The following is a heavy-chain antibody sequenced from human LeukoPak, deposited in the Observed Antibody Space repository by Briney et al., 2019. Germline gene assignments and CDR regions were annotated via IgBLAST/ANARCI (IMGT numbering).Heavy chain of an antibody. CDR2: ISWNSGSI. CDR3: AIHIVVVTAILD. Sequence: GGSLRLSCAASGFTFGDYAMHWVRQAPGKGLEWVSGISWNSGSIGYADSVKGRFTISRDNSKNTLYLQMNSLRAEDTAVYYCAIHIVVVTAILDWGQGTLVTVSS. V-gene: IGHV3-9*01. D-gene: IGHD2-21*02. J-gene: IGHJ4*02. CDR1: GFTFGDYA.